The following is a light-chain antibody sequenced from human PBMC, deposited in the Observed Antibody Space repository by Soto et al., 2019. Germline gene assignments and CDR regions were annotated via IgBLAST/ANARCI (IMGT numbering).Light chain of an antibody. CDR3: QQRSNWPPWT. V-gene: IGKV3-11*01. Sequence: EIVMTQSPATLSVSPGEGATLSCWASQSVSSNLAWYQQKSGQAPRLLIYDASNRATGIPARFSGSGSGTDFTLTISSLEPEDFAVYYCQQRSNWPPWTFGQGTRWIS. J-gene: IGKJ1*01. CDR1: QSVSSN. CDR2: DAS.